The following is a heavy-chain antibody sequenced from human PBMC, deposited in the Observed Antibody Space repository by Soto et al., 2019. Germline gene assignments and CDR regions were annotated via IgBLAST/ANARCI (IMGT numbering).Heavy chain of an antibody. CDR1: GGSISTYY. D-gene: IGHD3-3*02. V-gene: IGHV4-59*08. CDR3: VSLAAEAIFGLETYGMDV. Sequence: PSETLSLTGTVSGGSISTYYWSRIRQPPGKGLEWIGYIYYTGSTYFNPSLESRVTIALDTSKSQVSLKLSSVTAADTAVYYCVSLAAEAIFGLETYGMDVWCPGTTLTVSS. J-gene: IGHJ6*02. CDR2: IYYTGST.